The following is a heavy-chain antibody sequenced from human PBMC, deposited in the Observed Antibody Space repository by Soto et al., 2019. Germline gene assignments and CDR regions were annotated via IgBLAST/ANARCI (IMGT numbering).Heavy chain of an antibody. CDR1: GFIFNDYC. J-gene: IGHJ3*01. CDR2: ISFDGNNK. V-gene: IGHV3-30*18. Sequence: QVKLVEAGGGVVQPGRSLRLSCEASGFIFNDYCMHWVRQAPGKGLDWVSVISFDGNNKYYAQSVKGRFTISRDNSKNTRFLNMESLRREDTALNPCVEVDLDPAVVNSRDAVDWWGQGKRVTVSS. CDR3: VEVDLDPAVVNSRDAVDW. D-gene: IGHD5-18*01.